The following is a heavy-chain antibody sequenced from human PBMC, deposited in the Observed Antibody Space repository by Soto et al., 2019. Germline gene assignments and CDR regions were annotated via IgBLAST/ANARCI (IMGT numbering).Heavy chain of an antibody. CDR1: GYSFTNYY. D-gene: IGHD2-15*01. J-gene: IGHJ4*02. CDR3: APSVNVVVAASSPVYFDY. Sequence: QVQLVQSGAEVKKPGASVKVSCKTSGYSFTNYYLHWVRQAPGQGLAWMGLINPSGISTRYAQKFQGRVTMTRDTSTSTVYMDLSSLRSEDTAVYYCAPSVNVVVAASSPVYFDYWGQGTLVTVSS. CDR2: INPSGIST. V-gene: IGHV1-46*01.